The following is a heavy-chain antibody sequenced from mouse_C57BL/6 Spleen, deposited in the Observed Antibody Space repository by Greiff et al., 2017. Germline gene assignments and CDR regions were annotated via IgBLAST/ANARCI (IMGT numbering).Heavy chain of an antibody. J-gene: IGHJ2*01. CDR1: GYAFSSYW. V-gene: IGHV1-80*01. CDR3: AREGQLRRGLDY. CDR2: IYPGDGDT. D-gene: IGHD2-4*01. Sequence: QVQLQQSGAELVKPGASVKISCKASGYAFSSYWMNWVKQRPGKGLEWIGQIYPGDGDTNYNGKFKGKATLTADKSSSTAYMQLSSLTSEDSAVYFCAREGQLRRGLDYWGQGTTLTVSS.